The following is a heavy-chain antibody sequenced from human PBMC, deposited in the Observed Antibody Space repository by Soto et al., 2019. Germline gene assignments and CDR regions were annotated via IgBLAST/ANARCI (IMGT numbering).Heavy chain of an antibody. CDR3: ARELVLYGSGSYYYHYGMDV. D-gene: IGHD3-10*01. J-gene: IGHJ6*02. Sequence: QVQLVQSGAEVKKPGASVKVSCKASGYTFTSYYMHWVRQAPGQGLEWMGIINPSRGSTSYAQKFQGRVTMTRDTSTSTVYMELSSLRSEDTAVYYCARELVLYGSGSYYYHYGMDVWGQGTTVTVSS. V-gene: IGHV1-46*03. CDR1: GYTFTSYY. CDR2: INPSRGST.